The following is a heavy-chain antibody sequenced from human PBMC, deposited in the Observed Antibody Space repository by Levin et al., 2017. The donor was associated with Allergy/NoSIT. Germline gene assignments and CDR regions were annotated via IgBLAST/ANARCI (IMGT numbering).Heavy chain of an antibody. CDR2: IGTAGDT. V-gene: IGHV3-13*01. J-gene: IGHJ4*02. CDR1: GFTFSSYD. Sequence: GGSLRLSCAASGFTFSSYDMHWVRQATGKGLEWVSAIGTAGDTYYPGSVKGRFTISRENAKNSLYLQMNSLRAGDTAVYYCARDRHSSGWPPREIDYWGQGTLVTVSS. CDR3: ARDRHSSGWPPREIDY. D-gene: IGHD6-19*01.